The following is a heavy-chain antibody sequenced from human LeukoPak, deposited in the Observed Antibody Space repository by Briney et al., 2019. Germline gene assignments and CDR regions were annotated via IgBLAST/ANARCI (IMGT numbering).Heavy chain of an antibody. D-gene: IGHD3-10*01. CDR2: IGGGGVDK. CDR3: AKDFVARNGVFDAFDI. CDR1: GFTFSDYS. J-gene: IGHJ3*02. V-gene: IGHV3-23*01. Sequence: GGSLRLSCAASGFTFSDYSMHWVPQTRGKGLEWVSSIGGGGVDKDYADSMKGRFTVSRDNSKNTLYLQMNSLRAEDTATYYCAKDFVARNGVFDAFDIWGQGTRVTVSS.